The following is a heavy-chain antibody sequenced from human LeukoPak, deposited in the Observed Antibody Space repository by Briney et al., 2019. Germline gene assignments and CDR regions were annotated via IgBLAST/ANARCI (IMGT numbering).Heavy chain of an antibody. CDR1: GGSFSGYY. CDR3: ASRAPLVGFDY. V-gene: IGHV4-34*01. Sequence: PSETLSLTCAVYGGSFSGYYWSWIRQPPGKGLEWIGEINHSGSTNYNPSLKSRVTISVDTSKNQFSLKLSSVTAADTAVYYCASRAPLVGFDYWGQGTLVTVSS. CDR2: INHSGST. D-gene: IGHD2-8*02. J-gene: IGHJ4*02.